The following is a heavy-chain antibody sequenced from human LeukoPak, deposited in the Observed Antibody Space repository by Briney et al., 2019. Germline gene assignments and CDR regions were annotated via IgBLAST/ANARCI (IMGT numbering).Heavy chain of an antibody. J-gene: IGHJ3*02. D-gene: IGHD6-13*01. CDR1: GNSISSYY. CDR3: ARGGSIAAAGNYDAFDI. CDR2: INHSGST. V-gene: IGHV4-34*01. Sequence: SETLSLTCTVSGNSISSYYWSWIRQPPGKGLEWIGEINHSGSTNYNPSIKSRVTISVDTSKNQFSLKLSSVTAADRAVYYCARGGSIAAAGNYDAFDIWGQGTMVTVSS.